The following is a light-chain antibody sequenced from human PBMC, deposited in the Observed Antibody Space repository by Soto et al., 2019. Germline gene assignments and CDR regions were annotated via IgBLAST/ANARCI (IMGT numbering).Light chain of an antibody. CDR1: QTVSSAY. J-gene: IGKJ3*01. CDR3: QHYGGSPGVT. V-gene: IGKV3-20*01. Sequence: EVVLTQSPGTLSLSPGERATLSCRASQTVSSAYLAWYQQRPGQTPRLLIFGASNRATAIPDRFGGSGSGTDFTFTISRLEPEDFAVYYCQHYGGSPGVTFGPGTKVDIK. CDR2: GAS.